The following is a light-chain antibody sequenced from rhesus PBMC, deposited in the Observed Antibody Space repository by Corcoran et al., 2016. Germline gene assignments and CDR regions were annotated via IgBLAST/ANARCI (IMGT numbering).Light chain of an antibody. Sequence: DIQMTQSPSSLSASVGDTVTITCRASQGISNYLAWYQQKPGKAPKPLIYYASNLESGVPSRFSGSGSWTEFTLTISSLQPEEFAIYYSQQHNSYPRTFGQGTKVEIK. CDR3: QQHNSYPRT. J-gene: IGKJ1*01. V-gene: IGKV1S14*01. CDR2: YAS. CDR1: QGISNY.